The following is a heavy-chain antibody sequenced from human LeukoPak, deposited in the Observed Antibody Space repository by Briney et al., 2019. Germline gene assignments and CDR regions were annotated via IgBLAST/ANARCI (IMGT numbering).Heavy chain of an antibody. CDR1: GFTFSSYA. J-gene: IGHJ4*02. D-gene: IGHD2-2*01. CDR3: AKGKYCSSTSCYLFDY. CDR2: ISGSGGST. V-gene: IGHV3-23*01. Sequence: GGSLRLSCAASGFTFSSYAMSWVRQAPGKGLEWVSAISGSGGSTYYADSVKGRFTISRDNSKNTLYLQMNSLRAEDTAVYYCAKGKYCSSTSCYLFDYWGQGTLVTVSS.